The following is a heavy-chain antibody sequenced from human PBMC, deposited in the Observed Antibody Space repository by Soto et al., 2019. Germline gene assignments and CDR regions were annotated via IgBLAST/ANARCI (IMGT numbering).Heavy chain of an antibody. J-gene: IGHJ4*02. Sequence: PSETLSLTCTVSGGSISSSSYYWARIRQPPGKELEWIGSLYYSGDTYYIPSLKSRVSISGDTAKNRNSMKLRSVSAADTAVYYCARIYYYDSSPPNWGQGTLVTVSS. V-gene: IGHV4-39*01. CDR2: LYYSGDT. CDR3: ARIYYYDSSPPN. D-gene: IGHD3-22*01. CDR1: GGSISSSSYY.